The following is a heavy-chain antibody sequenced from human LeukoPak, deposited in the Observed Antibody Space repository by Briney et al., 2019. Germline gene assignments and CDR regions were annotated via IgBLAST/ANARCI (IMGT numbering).Heavy chain of an antibody. V-gene: IGHV1-8*03. D-gene: IGHD1-26*01. CDR2: MNPNSGNT. J-gene: IGHJ4*02. Sequence: ASVKVSCKASGYTFTSYDINWVRQATGQGLEWMGWMNPNSGNTGYAQKFQGRVTISKNTSISTAYMELSSLRSEDTAVYYCARASSSYSEYYLYYFDHWGQGTLVTVSS. CDR1: GYTFTSYD. CDR3: ARASSSYSEYYLYYFDH.